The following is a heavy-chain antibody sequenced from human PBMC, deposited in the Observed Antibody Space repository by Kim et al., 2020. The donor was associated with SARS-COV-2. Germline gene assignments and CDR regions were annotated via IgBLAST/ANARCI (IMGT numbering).Heavy chain of an antibody. CDR1: GFPFSSYA. CDR2: LSGSGANT. J-gene: IGHJ4*02. V-gene: IGHV3-23*01. CDR3: AKGVQTVLYYDRGYDS. Sequence: GGSLRLSCAASGFPFSSYALSWVRQAPGKGLEWVSGLSGSGANTYYADSVKGRFTISRDNSKSMLYLWMTSLKVEDMAVYYCAKGVQTVLYYDRGYDSWGQGTLVSVSS. D-gene: IGHD3-22*01.